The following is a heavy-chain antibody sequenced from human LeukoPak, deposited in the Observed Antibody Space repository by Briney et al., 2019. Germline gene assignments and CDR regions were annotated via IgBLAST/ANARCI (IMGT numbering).Heavy chain of an antibody. Sequence: GGSLRLSCTVSGFTFTSHGMHWVRQAPGKGLEWVAYFGHDGREMYYADSVKGRFTISRDSSKTTVHLHMNSLKVEDTALYYWGRDFLGGGSGDHGGRGPRVTVPS. CDR2: FGHDGREM. J-gene: IGHJ4*02. V-gene: IGHV3-30*02. CDR3: GRDFLGGGSGDH. D-gene: IGHD3-16*01. CDR1: GFTFTSHG.